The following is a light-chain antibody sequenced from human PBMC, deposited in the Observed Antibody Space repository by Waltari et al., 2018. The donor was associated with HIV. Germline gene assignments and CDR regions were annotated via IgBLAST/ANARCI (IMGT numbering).Light chain of an antibody. CDR2: QDT. V-gene: IGLV3-1*01. CDR1: NLGHQY. J-gene: IGLJ3*02. Sequence: SYDLTQPPSVSVSSGQTATVTCSGVNLGHQYVSWYQQRSGQSPVLVIYQDTNRPPGIPERFFGSTSENTATLTINETQPLDEAHYSCQAWDSGTIVFGGGTSLTVL. CDR3: QAWDSGTIV.